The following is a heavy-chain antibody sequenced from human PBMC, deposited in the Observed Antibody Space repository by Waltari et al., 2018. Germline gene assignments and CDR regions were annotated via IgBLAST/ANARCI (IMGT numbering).Heavy chain of an antibody. CDR1: GFTFHTYA. CDR2: ISIREAT. Sequence: EVQLLESGGELVQAGGSLRLSCGVSGFTFHTYAINWVRRAPGTGLQWVAAISIREATFHADSVKGRFTISRDTSKDTVYLQMNSLSPDDTAVYYCAKPFYNWDDPLVSWGQGTLVTVSS. CDR3: AKPFYNWDDPLVS. J-gene: IGHJ5*02. V-gene: IGHV3-23*01. D-gene: IGHD1-20*01.